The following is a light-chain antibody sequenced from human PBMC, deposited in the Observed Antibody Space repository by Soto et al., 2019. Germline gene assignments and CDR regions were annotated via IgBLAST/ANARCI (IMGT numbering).Light chain of an antibody. CDR1: QSVSSNY. Sequence: EIVLTQSPGTLSLSPGERATLSCWASQSVSSNYLAWYQQKPGQAPRLLIYAASSRATGIPDRFSGSGSGTDFTLTISRLEPEDFAVYYCQQYGSSPRTFGQGTKVDI. V-gene: IGKV3-20*01. J-gene: IGKJ1*01. CDR3: QQYGSSPRT. CDR2: AAS.